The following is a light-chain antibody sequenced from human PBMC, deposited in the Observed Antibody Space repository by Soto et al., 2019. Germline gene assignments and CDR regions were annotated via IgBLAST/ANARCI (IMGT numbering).Light chain of an antibody. CDR1: SYNIGSNT. CDR2: STN. J-gene: IGLJ2*01. Sequence: QSVLTQPPSASGTPGQRVTISCSGSSYNIGSNTVNWYQQLPGSAPKLLMYSTNQRPSGVPDRFSGSQSGTSASLAISGLQSEDEADYYGAAWDGSLNVVLFGWGAKLT. CDR3: AAWDGSLNVVL. V-gene: IGLV1-44*01.